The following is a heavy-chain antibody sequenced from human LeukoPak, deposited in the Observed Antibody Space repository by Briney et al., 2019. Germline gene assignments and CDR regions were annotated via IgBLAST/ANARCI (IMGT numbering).Heavy chain of an antibody. Sequence: SETLSLTCTVSGGSISSGSYYWSWIRQPAGKGLEWIGRIYTSGSTNYNPSLKSRVTISVDTSKNQFSLKLSSVTAADTAVYYCARDRGWAAAGAGGNYYYYYMDVWGKGTTVTVSS. CDR1: GGSISSGSYY. CDR3: ARDRGWAAAGAGGNYYYYYMDV. CDR2: IYTSGST. D-gene: IGHD6-13*01. V-gene: IGHV4-61*02. J-gene: IGHJ6*03.